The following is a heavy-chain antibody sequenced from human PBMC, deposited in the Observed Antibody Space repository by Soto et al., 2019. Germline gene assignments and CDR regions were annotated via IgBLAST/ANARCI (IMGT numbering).Heavy chain of an antibody. CDR2: INHSGST. Sequence: SETLSLTCAVYGGSFSGYYWSWIRQPPGKGLEWIGEINHSGSTNYNPSLKSRVTISVDTSKNQFSLKLSSVTAADTAVYYCARGPSRGYCSGGSCYRPFDYWGQGTLVTVSS. CDR3: ARGPSRGYCSGGSCYRPFDY. J-gene: IGHJ4*02. V-gene: IGHV4-34*01. CDR1: GGSFSGYY. D-gene: IGHD2-15*01.